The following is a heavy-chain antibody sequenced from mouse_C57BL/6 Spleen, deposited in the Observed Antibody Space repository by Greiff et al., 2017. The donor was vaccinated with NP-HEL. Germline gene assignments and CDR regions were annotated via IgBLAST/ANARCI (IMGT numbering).Heavy chain of an antibody. CDR2: IWSGGST. J-gene: IGHJ4*01. Sequence: VQLQESGPGLVQPSQSLSITCTVSGFSLTSYGVHWVRQSPGKGLEWLGVIWSGGSTDYNAAFISRLSISKDNSKSQVFFKMNSLQADDTAIYYCASTRSDYSKEDYYAMDYWGQGTSVTVSS. CDR1: GFSLTSYG. V-gene: IGHV2-2*01. CDR3: ASTRSDYSKEDYYAMDY. D-gene: IGHD2-5*01.